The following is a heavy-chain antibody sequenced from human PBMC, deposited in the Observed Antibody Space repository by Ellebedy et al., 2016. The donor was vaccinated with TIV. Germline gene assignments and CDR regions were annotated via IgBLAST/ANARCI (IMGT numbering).Heavy chain of an antibody. D-gene: IGHD3-16*01. CDR1: GFTFSSYG. J-gene: IGHJ4*02. Sequence: PGGSLRLSCAASGFTFSSYGMHRVRQAPGKGLEWVAVISYDGSNKYYADSVKGRFTISRDNSKNTLYLQMNSLRAEDTAVYYCTKRAEGWGFFDYWGQGILVTVSS. CDR2: ISYDGSNK. CDR3: TKRAEGWGFFDY. V-gene: IGHV3-30*18.